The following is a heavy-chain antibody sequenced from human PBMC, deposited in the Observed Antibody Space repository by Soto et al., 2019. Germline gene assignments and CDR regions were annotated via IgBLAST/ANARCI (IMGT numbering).Heavy chain of an antibody. V-gene: IGHV4-39*02. CDR3: ARDALLTGGVLDY. CDR1: GGSISSSSYY. Sequence: QLQLQESGPGLVKPSETLSLTCTVSGGSISSSSYYWGWIRQPPGKGLEWIGSIYYSGSTYYNPSLKSRVTISVDTSKNQFSLKLSSVTAADTAVYYCARDALLTGGVLDYWGQGTLVTVSS. J-gene: IGHJ4*02. D-gene: IGHD2-8*01. CDR2: IYYSGST.